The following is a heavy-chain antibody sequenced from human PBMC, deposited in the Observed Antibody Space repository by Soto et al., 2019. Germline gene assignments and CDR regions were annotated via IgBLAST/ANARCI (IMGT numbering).Heavy chain of an antibody. V-gene: IGHV5-51*01. J-gene: IGHJ6*02. D-gene: IGHD5-18*01. CDR1: GYSFSIFW. CDR3: AXLGYSYARSGFYYGLDV. CDR2: IYPGDSDT. Sequence: PGESLKISCKGSGYSFSIFWIAWVRQMPGKGLEWMGTIYPGDSDTRYSPSFQGRVTISADKSISTAYLQWSSLKASDTGVYYCAXLGYSYARSGFYYGLDVWGQGTTVTVSS.